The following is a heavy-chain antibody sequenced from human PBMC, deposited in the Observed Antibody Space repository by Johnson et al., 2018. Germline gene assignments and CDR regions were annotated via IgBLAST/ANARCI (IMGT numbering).Heavy chain of an antibody. CDR1: GYTFSFYA. Sequence: QVQLVESGAEVKKPGASVKVSCKASGYTFSFYAMHWVRQAPGQRLEWMGWINAGIGNTKYSQKFQGRVTITRDTSASTAYMELSRLKFEDMAVYYCARDLDGWREIPGGAFDIWGQGTMVTVSS. D-gene: IGHD1-26*01. V-gene: IGHV1-3*03. CDR3: ARDLDGWREIPGGAFDI. J-gene: IGHJ3*02. CDR2: INAGIGNT.